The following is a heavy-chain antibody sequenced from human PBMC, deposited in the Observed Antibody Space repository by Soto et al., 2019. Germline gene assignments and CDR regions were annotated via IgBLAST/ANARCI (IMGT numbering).Heavy chain of an antibody. CDR1: GFRFRDYW. D-gene: IGHD3-16*02. J-gene: IGHJ5*02. CDR2: IKQDESDK. CDR3: AAYCYTMTCTHFHGYS. V-gene: IGHV3-7*03. Sequence: GGSLRLSCAVSGFRFRDYWMSWVRQAPGKGLEWVANIKQDESDKYYVDYVKGRFTISRDNAKNALYLQMNSLRVEDTAVYYCAAYCYTMTCTHFHGYSWGQGTQVTV.